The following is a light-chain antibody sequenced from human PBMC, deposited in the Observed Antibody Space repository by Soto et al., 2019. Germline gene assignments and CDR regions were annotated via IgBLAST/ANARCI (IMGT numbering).Light chain of an antibody. Sequence: VLTQPPSASGTPGQRVTISCSGSSSNIGSNTVNWFQLLPGTAPKLLIYINTQRPSGVPDRFSGSKSGTSASLAISGLQSEDEADYYCAAWDDSLNGWVFGGGTKLTVL. CDR1: SSNIGSNT. J-gene: IGLJ3*02. CDR3: AAWDDSLNGWV. V-gene: IGLV1-44*01. CDR2: INT.